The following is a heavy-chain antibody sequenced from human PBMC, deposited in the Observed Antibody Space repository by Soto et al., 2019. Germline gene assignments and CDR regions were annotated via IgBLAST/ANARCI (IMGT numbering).Heavy chain of an antibody. CDR1: GYTFTSYD. CDR2: MNPNSGNT. Sequence: ASVKVSCKASGYTFTSYDINWVRQATGQGLEWMGWMNPNSGNTGYAQKFQGRVTMTRNTSISTAYMELSSLRSEDTAVYYCARGREYSRTFEPWGQGTLVTVSS. CDR3: ARGREYSRTFEP. V-gene: IGHV1-8*01. D-gene: IGHD6-6*01. J-gene: IGHJ5*02.